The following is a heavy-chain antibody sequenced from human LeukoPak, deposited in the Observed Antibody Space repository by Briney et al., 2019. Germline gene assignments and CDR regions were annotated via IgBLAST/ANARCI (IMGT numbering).Heavy chain of an antibody. CDR3: AKDVAAVAGQGYECFDY. J-gene: IGHJ4*02. CDR2: INPNSGGA. CDR1: GYTFSDYY. D-gene: IGHD6-19*01. V-gene: IGHV1-2*02. Sequence: ASVKVSCKASGYTFSDYYLHWVRQAPGQGLEWLGWINPNSGGANYGQKFQGRVAMTRDTSIHTAYLELRRLTSDDTGVYYCAKDVAAVAGQGYECFDYWGQGTLVTVSS.